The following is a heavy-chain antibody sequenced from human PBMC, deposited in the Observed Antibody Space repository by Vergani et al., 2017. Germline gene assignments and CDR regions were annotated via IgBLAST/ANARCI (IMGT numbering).Heavy chain of an antibody. V-gene: IGHV1-69*01. CDR2: IIPIFGTA. Sequence: QVQLVQSGAEVKKPGSSVKVSCKASGGTFSSYAISWVRQAPGQGLEWMGGIIPIFGTANYAQKFQGRVTMTADESTSTAYMELSSLRSEDTAVYYCARLGEGYSSSGYYFDYWGQGTLVTVSS. CDR1: GGTFSSYA. J-gene: IGHJ4*02. D-gene: IGHD6-13*01. CDR3: ARLGEGYSSSGYYFDY.